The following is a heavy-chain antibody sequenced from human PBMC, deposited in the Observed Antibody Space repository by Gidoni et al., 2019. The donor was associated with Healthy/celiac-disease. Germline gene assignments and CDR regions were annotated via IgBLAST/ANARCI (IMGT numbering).Heavy chain of an antibody. CDR1: GFTFSSYS. CDR2: ISSSSSYI. Sequence: EVQLVESGGGLVKPGGSLRLSCAASGFTFSSYSMNWVRQAPGKGLEWVSSISSSSSYIYYADSVKGRFTISRDNAKNSLYLQMNSLRAEDTAVYYCARDWGESNAFDIWGQGTMVTVSS. J-gene: IGHJ3*02. CDR3: ARDWGESNAFDI. V-gene: IGHV3-21*01. D-gene: IGHD3-16*01.